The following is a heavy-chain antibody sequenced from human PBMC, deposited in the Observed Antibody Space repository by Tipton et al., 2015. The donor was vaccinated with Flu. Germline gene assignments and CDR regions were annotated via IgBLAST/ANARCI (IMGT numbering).Heavy chain of an antibody. D-gene: IGHD3-22*01. CDR3: ARSLTYYYDSSGYAFDI. V-gene: IGHV4-39*07. CDR2: TYYSGST. Sequence: TLSLTCTVSGGSISSSSYYWGWIRQPPGKGLEWIGSTYYSGSTYYNPSLKSRVTISVDTSKNQFSLKLSSVTAADTAVYYCARSLTYYYDSSGYAFDIWGQGTMVTVSS. J-gene: IGHJ3*02. CDR1: GGSISSSSYY.